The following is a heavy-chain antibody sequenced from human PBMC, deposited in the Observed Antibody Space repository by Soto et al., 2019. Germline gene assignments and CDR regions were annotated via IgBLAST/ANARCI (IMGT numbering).Heavy chain of an antibody. CDR1: GFTFSSYA. CDR3: AKDKGVDYGDYVGYYYYYGMDV. V-gene: IGHV3-23*01. Sequence: EVQLLESGGGLVQPGGSLRLSCAASGFTFSSYAMSWVRQAPGKGLEWVSAISGSGGSTYYADSVKGRFTISRDNSKKTLYLQMNSRRAEDTAVYYCAKDKGVDYGDYVGYYYYYGMDVWGQGTTVTVSS. D-gene: IGHD4-17*01. J-gene: IGHJ6*02. CDR2: ISGSGGST.